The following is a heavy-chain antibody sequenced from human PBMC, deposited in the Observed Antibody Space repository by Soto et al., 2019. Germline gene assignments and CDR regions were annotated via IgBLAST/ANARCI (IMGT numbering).Heavy chain of an antibody. D-gene: IGHD6-13*01. J-gene: IGHJ6*02. CDR1: GGTFSCYA. CDR2: IIPIFGTA. V-gene: IGHV1-69*01. Sequence: QVQLVQSGAEVKKPGSSVKVSCKASGGTFSCYAISWVRQATGQGLEWMGGIIPIFGTANYAQKFQGRVTITADESTSTAYMELSSLRSEDTAVYYCARAAAAGSGGTYYYYGMDVWGQGTTVTVSS. CDR3: ARAAAAGSGGTYYYYGMDV.